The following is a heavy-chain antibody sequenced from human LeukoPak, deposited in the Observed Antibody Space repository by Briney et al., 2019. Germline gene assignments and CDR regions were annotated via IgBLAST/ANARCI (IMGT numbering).Heavy chain of an antibody. CDR3: ARASWGVDY. CDR1: GFTFSNYG. J-gene: IGHJ4*02. D-gene: IGHD3-16*01. Sequence: PGGSLRLSCAASGFTFSNYGMHWVCQAPGKGLEWVATIWYDGSNKYFADSVKGRFTISRDNSKNTLYLQMNSLRAEDTAVYYCARASWGVDYWGQGTLVTVSS. CDR2: IWYDGSNK. V-gene: IGHV3-33*01.